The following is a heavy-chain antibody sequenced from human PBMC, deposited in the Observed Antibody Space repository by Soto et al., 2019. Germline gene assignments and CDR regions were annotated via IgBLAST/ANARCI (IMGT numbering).Heavy chain of an antibody. J-gene: IGHJ4*02. V-gene: IGHV3-15*07. CDR1: GFTFSNTW. CDR3: TTDGLNYFSDY. Sequence: GGSLRLSFAASGFTFSNTWMNWVRQAPVKGLEWVGRIKSKTDGGTTDYAAPVKGRFTISRDDSENTLYLQMNSLKTEDTALYYCTTDGLNYFSDYWGQGTLVTVSS. CDR2: IKSKTDGGTT. D-gene: IGHD1-7*01.